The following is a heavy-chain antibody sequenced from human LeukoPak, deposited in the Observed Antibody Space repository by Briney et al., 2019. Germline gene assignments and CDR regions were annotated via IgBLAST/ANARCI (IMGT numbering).Heavy chain of an antibody. CDR1: GGSISSYY. Sequence: SETLSLTCTVSGGSISSYYWSWIRQPAGKGLEWIGRIYTSGSTSNNPSLKSRVTMSLDTSKNQFPLKLTSVTAADTAVYFCARAVAAAGPFDYWGQGTLVTVSS. V-gene: IGHV4-4*07. CDR3: ARAVAAAGPFDY. J-gene: IGHJ4*02. D-gene: IGHD6-13*01. CDR2: IYTSGST.